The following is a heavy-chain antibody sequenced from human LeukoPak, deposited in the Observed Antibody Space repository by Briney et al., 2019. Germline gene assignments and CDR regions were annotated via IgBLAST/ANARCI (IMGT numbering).Heavy chain of an antibody. CDR1: GFSLSTSGVG. CDR2: TYWNDDQ. Sequence: SGPTLVKPTQTLTLTCTFSGFSLSTSGVGVAWMRQSPGQAPGWLVVTYWNDDQRYSPSLKSRLTITKDTSKNQVVLTMTNMGPADTATYHCAHNGLYHWGQGTLVTVSS. CDR3: AHNGLYH. J-gene: IGHJ5*02. V-gene: IGHV2-5*01. D-gene: IGHD2-2*03.